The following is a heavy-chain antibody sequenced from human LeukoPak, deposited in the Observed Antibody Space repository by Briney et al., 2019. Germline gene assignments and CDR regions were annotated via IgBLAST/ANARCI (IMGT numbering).Heavy chain of an antibody. CDR2: ISYDGSNK. Sequence: PGRSLRLSCAASGFTFSSYGMHWVRQAPGKGLEWVAVISYDGSNKYYADSVKGRFTISRDNSKNTLYLQMNSLRAEDTAVYYCAKGHTGYGAPGEAFDIWGQGTMVTVSS. CDR1: GFTFSSYG. CDR3: AKGHTGYGAPGEAFDI. D-gene: IGHD4-17*01. J-gene: IGHJ3*02. V-gene: IGHV3-30*18.